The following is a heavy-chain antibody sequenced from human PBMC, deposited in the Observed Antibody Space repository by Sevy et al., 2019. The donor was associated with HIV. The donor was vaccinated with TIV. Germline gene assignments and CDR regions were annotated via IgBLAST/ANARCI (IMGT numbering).Heavy chain of an antibody. J-gene: IGHJ4*02. CDR3: TREAKQQLSQYFFDF. CDR1: GYLFISFV. Sequence: ASVKVSCKASGYLFISFVMHWVRQAPGQGLEWVGWINVGNGNTKYSQKFQDRVTITRDACTSTTYMELTSLTSEDTAIYYCTREAKQQLSQYFFDFWGQGTLVTVSS. V-gene: IGHV1-3*01. D-gene: IGHD6-13*01. CDR2: INVGNGNT.